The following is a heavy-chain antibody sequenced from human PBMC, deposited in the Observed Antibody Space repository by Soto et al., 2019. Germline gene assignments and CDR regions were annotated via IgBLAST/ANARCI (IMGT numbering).Heavy chain of an antibody. CDR3: AKQFCTYGVCYYFDY. CDR2: ISGSGDST. CDR1: GFSFISYA. D-gene: IGHD2-8*01. V-gene: IGHV3-23*01. J-gene: IGHJ4*02. Sequence: EVQLLESGGGLVQPGGSLRLSCAASGFSFISYAMSWVRQAPGKGLEWISLISGSGDSTYYADSVKGRFTISRDNSKNTLYLQMNSLRAEDTAVYYCAKQFCTYGVCYYFDYWGQGTLVTVSS.